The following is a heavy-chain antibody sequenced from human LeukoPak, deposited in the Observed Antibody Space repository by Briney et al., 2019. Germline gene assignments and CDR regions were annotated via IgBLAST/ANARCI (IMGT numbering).Heavy chain of an antibody. V-gene: IGHV1-18*01. Sequence: PSVKVSCKASGYTFTSYGISWVRQAPGQGLEWMGWISGHNGNTNYAQKLQGRVTITTDTSTSTAYMELRSLRSDDTAVYYCARDTRFGEEGQKNAFDIWGQGTMVTVSS. D-gene: IGHD3-10*01. CDR2: ISGHNGNT. J-gene: IGHJ3*02. CDR1: GYTFTSYG. CDR3: ARDTRFGEEGQKNAFDI.